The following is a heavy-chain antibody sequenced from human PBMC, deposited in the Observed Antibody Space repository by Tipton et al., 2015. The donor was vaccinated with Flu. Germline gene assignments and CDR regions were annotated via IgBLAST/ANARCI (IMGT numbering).Heavy chain of an antibody. J-gene: IGHJ2*01. V-gene: IGHV4-4*07. D-gene: IGHD1-26*01. Sequence: LRLSCTVSGGSISTYYWSWIRQPPGKGLEWIGRIYPSGNTNYNPSLQSRVTMSVDTSRNQFSLSLTSVTAADAAIYYCARSGSYHHYYFDLWGRGTLVSVSS. CDR2: IYPSGNT. CDR1: GGSISTYY. CDR3: ARSGSYHHYYFDL.